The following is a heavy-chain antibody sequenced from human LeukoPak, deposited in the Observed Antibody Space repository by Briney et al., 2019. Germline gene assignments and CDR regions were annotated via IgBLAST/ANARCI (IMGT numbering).Heavy chain of an antibody. Sequence: PGGSLRLSCAASGFTFSSYGMHWVRQAPGKGLEWVAVISYDGSNKYYADSVKGRFTISRDNSKNTLYLQMNSLRAEDTAVYYCAKDDWRRANWNFGKKTLFDYWGQGTLVTVSP. V-gene: IGHV3-30*18. D-gene: IGHD1-7*01. J-gene: IGHJ4*02. CDR3: AKDDWRRANWNFGKKTLFDY. CDR2: ISYDGSNK. CDR1: GFTFSSYG.